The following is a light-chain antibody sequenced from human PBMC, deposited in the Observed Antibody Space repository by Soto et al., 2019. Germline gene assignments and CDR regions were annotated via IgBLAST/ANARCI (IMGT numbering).Light chain of an antibody. CDR3: QQYNSYPYS. CDR2: DAS. V-gene: IGKV1-5*01. Sequence: DIQVTQSPSTLSASVGDRVTISCRASQNIDSWLAWYQQKPGKAPKLLIYDASSLESGVPSRFSGSGSGTEFTLTSSSLQPDDFATYYCQQYNSYPYSFVPGTKVYIK. J-gene: IGKJ3*01. CDR1: QNIDSW.